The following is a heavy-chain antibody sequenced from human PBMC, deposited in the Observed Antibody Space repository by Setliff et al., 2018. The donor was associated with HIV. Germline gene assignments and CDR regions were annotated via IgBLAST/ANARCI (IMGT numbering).Heavy chain of an antibody. CDR3: ARPRYTYGTPPAFDI. Sequence: LSLTCTVSGGSISSSSHYWGWIRQPPGKGLEWIGSIYFSGSTYYNPSLKSRVTISVDTSKNQFSLKLSSVTAADTAVYYCARPRYTYGTPPAFDIWGRGTVVTV. D-gene: IGHD5-18*01. CDR1: GGSISSSSHY. J-gene: IGHJ3*02. V-gene: IGHV4-39*01. CDR2: IYFSGST.